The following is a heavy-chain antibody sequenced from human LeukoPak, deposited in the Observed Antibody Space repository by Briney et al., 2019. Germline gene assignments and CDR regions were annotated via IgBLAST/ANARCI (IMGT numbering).Heavy chain of an antibody. D-gene: IGHD1-26*01. Sequence: ASVKVSCKASGYTFTSYYMHWVRQAPGQGLEWMGIINPSGGSTSYAQKFQGRVTMTRDMSTSTVYMELSSLRSEDTAVYYCARGLGRGSYSPYYYYYMDVWGKGTTVAVSS. CDR1: GYTFTSYY. CDR3: ARGLGRGSYSPYYYYYMDV. V-gene: IGHV1-46*01. CDR2: INPSGGST. J-gene: IGHJ6*03.